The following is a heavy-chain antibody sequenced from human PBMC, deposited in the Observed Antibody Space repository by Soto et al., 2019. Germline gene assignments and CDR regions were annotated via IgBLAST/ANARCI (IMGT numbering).Heavy chain of an antibody. CDR1: GYTFTGYF. D-gene: IGHD3-10*01. Sequence: ASVKVSCKASGYTFTGYFIHWVRQAPLQVLEWMVCINPYSGGADYAQSFQGRVTMTRDTSISTVYMELSRLRFDDTAVYYCARVIRGDYYNSHLESWGQGTVVTVSS. V-gene: IGHV1-2*02. CDR2: INPYSGGA. J-gene: IGHJ4*02. CDR3: ARVIRGDYYNSHLES.